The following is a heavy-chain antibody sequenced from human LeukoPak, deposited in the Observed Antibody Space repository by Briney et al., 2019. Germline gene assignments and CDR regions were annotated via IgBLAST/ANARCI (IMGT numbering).Heavy chain of an antibody. Sequence: ASETLSLTCTVSGGSISSGGYYWSWIRQHPGKGLEWIGYIYYSGSTYYNPSLKSRVTISVDTSKNQFSLKLSSLTAADTAVYYCARAVAYYYDSSVNDDAFDIWGQGTMVTVSS. D-gene: IGHD3-22*01. CDR3: ARAVAYYYDSSVNDDAFDI. J-gene: IGHJ3*02. CDR2: IYYSGST. V-gene: IGHV4-31*03. CDR1: GGSISSGGYY.